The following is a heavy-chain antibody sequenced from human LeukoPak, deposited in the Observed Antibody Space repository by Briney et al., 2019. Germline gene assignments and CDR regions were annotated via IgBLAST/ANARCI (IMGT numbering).Heavy chain of an antibody. Sequence: PGGSLRLSCAASGFTFSLNEMNWVRQAPGKGLEWVSYINGPASNIFYADSVKGRFTISRDNAKNSLYLQMNSLRVEDTAVYYCATTLSGWSPPQTSYYSYYMGVWGKGTTVTIS. V-gene: IGHV3-48*03. D-gene: IGHD6-19*01. J-gene: IGHJ6*03. CDR3: ATTLSGWSPPQTSYYSYYMGV. CDR1: GFTFSLNE. CDR2: INGPASNI.